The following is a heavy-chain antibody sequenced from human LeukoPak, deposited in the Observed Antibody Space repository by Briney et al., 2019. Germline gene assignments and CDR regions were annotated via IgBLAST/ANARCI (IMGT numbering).Heavy chain of an antibody. D-gene: IGHD2-15*01. J-gene: IGHJ5*02. CDR1: GYTFTIYY. V-gene: IGHV1-46*01. CDR2: INPSCGSR. CDR3: ARDRSCIGGSCYSGALVLDP. Sequence: ASVKVSCKASGYTFTIYYMHWVRQAPGQGLEWMGIINPSCGSRSYAQKFQGRVTMTRDTSTSTVYMELSSLRSEDTAVYYCARDRSCIGGSCYSGALVLDPWGQGTLVTVSS.